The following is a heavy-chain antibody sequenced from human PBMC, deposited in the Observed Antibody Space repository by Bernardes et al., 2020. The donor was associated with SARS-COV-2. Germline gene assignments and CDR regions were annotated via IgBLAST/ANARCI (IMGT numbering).Heavy chain of an antibody. J-gene: IGHJ4*02. Sequence: GGSLRLSCAASGFPFSTYWMHWVRQDPGKGLVWVSRMDSKGSTIDYADSVRGRFTISRNNAQNTLYLQMSNLRVEDTAVYYCARAGNYRFDYWGQGTLVTVSS. CDR2: MDSKGSTI. CDR1: GFPFSTYW. CDR3: ARAGNYRFDY. D-gene: IGHD1-7*01. V-gene: IGHV3-74*01.